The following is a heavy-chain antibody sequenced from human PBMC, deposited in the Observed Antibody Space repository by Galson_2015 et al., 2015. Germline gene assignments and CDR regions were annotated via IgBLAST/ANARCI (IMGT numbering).Heavy chain of an antibody. V-gene: IGHV1-69*13. Sequence: SVKVSCKASGGTFSSYAISWVRQAPGQGLEWMGGIIPIFGTANYAQKFQGRVTITADESTSTAYMELSSLRSEDTAVYYCARSARSIVVVVAALWVPGGDYYGMDVWGQGTTVTVSS. J-gene: IGHJ6*02. CDR1: GGTFSSYA. CDR3: ARSARSIVVVVAALWVPGGDYYGMDV. D-gene: IGHD2-15*01. CDR2: IIPIFGTA.